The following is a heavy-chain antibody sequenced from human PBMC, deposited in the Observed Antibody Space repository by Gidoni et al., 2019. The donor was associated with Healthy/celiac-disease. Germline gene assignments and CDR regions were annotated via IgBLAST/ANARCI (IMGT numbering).Heavy chain of an antibody. Sequence: QVQLAQSGAEVKKTGSSVKVSCKASGGPFSSYASSWVRRAPGQGLEWMGGIIPIFGPANYAQKFQGRVTISADEFTRTADMERSSLRSEDTAVYYCVYSTSSARDHYYYGLDVWGPGTTVTVSS. CDR2: IIPIFGPA. CDR3: VYSTSSARDHYYYGLDV. D-gene: IGHD6-6*01. V-gene: IGHV1-69*01. J-gene: IGHJ6*02. CDR1: GGPFSSYA.